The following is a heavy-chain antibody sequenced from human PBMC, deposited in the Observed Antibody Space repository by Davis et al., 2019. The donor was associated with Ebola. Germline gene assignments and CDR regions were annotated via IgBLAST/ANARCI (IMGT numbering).Heavy chain of an antibody. CDR3: AKGGPFYYYYGMDV. CDR1: GFTFSSYA. Sequence: PGGSLRLSCAASGFTFSSYAMSWVRQAPGKGLEWVAVISYDGSNKYYADSVKGRFTISRDNSKNTLYLQMNSLRAEDTAVYYCAKGGPFYYYYGMDVWGQGTTVTVSS. J-gene: IGHJ6*02. V-gene: IGHV3-30*18. CDR2: ISYDGSNK.